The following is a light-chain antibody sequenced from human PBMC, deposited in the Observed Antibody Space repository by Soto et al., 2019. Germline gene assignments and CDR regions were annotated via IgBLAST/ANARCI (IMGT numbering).Light chain of an antibody. CDR1: NIGSKS. Sequence: SYELTQPPSVSLAPGKTARITCGGNNIGSKSVHWYQQKPGQAPVLVIYYDSDRPSGIPERFSGSNSGNTATLTISRVEAGDEADYYCQVWDSSSDPWVFGGGTKLTVL. V-gene: IGLV3-21*04. CDR2: YDS. J-gene: IGLJ3*02. CDR3: QVWDSSSDPWV.